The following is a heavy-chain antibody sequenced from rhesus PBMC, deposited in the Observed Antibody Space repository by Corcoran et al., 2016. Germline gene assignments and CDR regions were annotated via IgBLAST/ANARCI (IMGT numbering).Heavy chain of an antibody. D-gene: IGHD2-8*01. CDR3: TTDLCLVVVSATPNY. V-gene: IGHV3-184*01. CDR2: IRSKAYGWTA. CDR1: GFTFSDYY. J-gene: IGHJ4*01. Sequence: EVQLMESGGGLVQPGGSLRLSCVASGFTFSDYYMYWVSQAPGKGLDSGGFIRSKAYGWTAEYAPSVKGRFTISRDDSKSIAYLQMSSLKTEDTAVYYCTTDLCLVVVSATPNYWGQGVLVTVSS.